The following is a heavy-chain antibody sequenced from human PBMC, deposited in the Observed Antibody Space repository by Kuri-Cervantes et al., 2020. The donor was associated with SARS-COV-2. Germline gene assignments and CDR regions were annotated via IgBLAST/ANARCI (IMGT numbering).Heavy chain of an antibody. V-gene: IGHV3-23*01. J-gene: IGHJ4*02. CDR2: ISGSGGST. CDR3: ARGGQYYSPPLDY. Sequence: GGSLRLSCAASGFTFSSYAMSWVRQAPGKGLEWVSAISGSGGSTNYADSVQGRFTISRDNARNTLYLQVNSLRVEDTAVYYCARGGQYYSPPLDYRGQGTLVTVSS. CDR1: GFTFSSYA. D-gene: IGHD3-10*01.